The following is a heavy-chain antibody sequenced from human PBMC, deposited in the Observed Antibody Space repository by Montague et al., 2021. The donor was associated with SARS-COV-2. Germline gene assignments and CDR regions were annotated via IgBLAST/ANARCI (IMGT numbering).Heavy chain of an antibody. D-gene: IGHD2-2*01. Sequence: SLRLSCAAFGFTFSDSSVAVHWVRQAPGKGLEWVVHLRIRPHIXXXGXXGSVEGRFTVSRDDSKNTAYLQMNSLKTEDTAVYYCTRQTSSCHDFWGQGVLVTVSS. CDR3: TRQTSSCHDF. CDR2: LRIRPHIXXX. CDR1: GFTFSDSSVA. V-gene: IGHV3-73*01. J-gene: IGHJ4*02.